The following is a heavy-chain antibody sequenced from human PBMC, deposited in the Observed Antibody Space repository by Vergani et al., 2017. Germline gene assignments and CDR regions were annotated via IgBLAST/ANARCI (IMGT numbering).Heavy chain of an antibody. V-gene: IGHV1-18*01. D-gene: IGHD4-17*01. J-gene: IGHJ4*02. CDR3: ARDRDYGDYGNYFDD. CDR2: ISAYTGNT. CDR1: GYTFTSYD. Sequence: QVQLVQSGAEVKKPGASVKVSCKASGYTFTSYDINWVRQATGQGLEWMGWISAYTGNTNYAQNLQGRLTMTTDTSTSTAYMELSSLRSDDTAVYYCARDRDYGDYGNYFDDWGQGTLVTVSS.